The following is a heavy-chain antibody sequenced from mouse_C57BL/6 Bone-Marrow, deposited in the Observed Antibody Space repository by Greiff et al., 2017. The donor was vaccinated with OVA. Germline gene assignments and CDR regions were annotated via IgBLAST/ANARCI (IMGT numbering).Heavy chain of an antibody. V-gene: IGHV2-2*01. CDR1: GFSLTSSG. Sequence: VKLMESGPGLVQPSQSLSITCTVSGFSLTSSGVHWVRQSPGKGLEWLGVIWSGGSTDYNAAFLSRLGISKDNSKSHVFFKMHSLQADDSAIYNCASNYVSYWGQGTTLTVSS. J-gene: IGHJ2*01. CDR2: IWSGGST. D-gene: IGHD1-1*01. CDR3: ASNYVSY.